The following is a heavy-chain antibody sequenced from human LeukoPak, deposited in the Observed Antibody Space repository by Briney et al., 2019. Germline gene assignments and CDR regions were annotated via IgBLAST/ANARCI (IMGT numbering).Heavy chain of an antibody. CDR2: IWYDGSNK. V-gene: IGHV3-33*06. D-gene: IGHD7-27*01. Sequence: GGSLRLSCAASGFRFSTYGMHWVRQAPGKGLEWVAVIWYDGSNKNYADSVKGRFTISRDNSKNTVYLRMSSLRVEDTAVYYCAKLIGADAFDFWGQGTIVTVSS. CDR3: AKLIGADAFDF. CDR1: GFRFSTYG. J-gene: IGHJ3*01.